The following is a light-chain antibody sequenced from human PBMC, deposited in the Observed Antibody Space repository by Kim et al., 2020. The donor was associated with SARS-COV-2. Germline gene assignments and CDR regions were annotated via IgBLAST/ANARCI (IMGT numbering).Light chain of an antibody. CDR3: QSYDNSLSGWV. CDR2: GDI. CDR1: SSNIGAGYD. V-gene: IGLV1-40*01. Sequence: QRVTISCTGTSSNIGAGYDVYWYHHLPGTAPKVLIYGDINRPSGVPDRFSGSKSGTSASLAISGLQAEDEADYYCQSYDNSLSGWVFGGGTKLTVL. J-gene: IGLJ3*02.